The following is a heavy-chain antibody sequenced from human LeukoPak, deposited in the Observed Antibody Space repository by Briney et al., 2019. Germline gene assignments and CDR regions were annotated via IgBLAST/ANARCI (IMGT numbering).Heavy chain of an antibody. CDR1: GFTFSTYA. J-gene: IGHJ6*03. Sequence: GGSLRLSCAASGFTFSTYAMSWVRQAPGKGLEWVSGISGSGGSTYYADSVKGRFTISRDNSKNTLYLQMNSLRAEDTAVYYCARDRDYYMDVWGKGTTVTVSS. V-gene: IGHV3-23*01. CDR2: ISGSGGST. CDR3: ARDRDYYMDV.